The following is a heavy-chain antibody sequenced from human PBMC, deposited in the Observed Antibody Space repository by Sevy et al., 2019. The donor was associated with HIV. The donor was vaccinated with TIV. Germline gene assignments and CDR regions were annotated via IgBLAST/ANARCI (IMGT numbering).Heavy chain of an antibody. J-gene: IGHJ4*02. CDR1: GGSISGYY. CDR2: INYSGST. Sequence: SETLSLTCSVSGGSISGYYWSWIRQPPGKGLEWIGYINYSGSTNYNPSLKSRVTISVDTSKNQFSLKLSAVTAADTAVYYWARVAYCGGDCYPFDYWGQGTLVTVSS. CDR3: ARVAYCGGDCYPFDY. V-gene: IGHV4-59*01. D-gene: IGHD2-21*02.